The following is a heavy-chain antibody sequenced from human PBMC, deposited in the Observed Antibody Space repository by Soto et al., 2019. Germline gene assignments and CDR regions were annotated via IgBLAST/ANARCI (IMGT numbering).Heavy chain of an antibody. CDR1: GGSISSGDYY. V-gene: IGHV4-30-4*01. J-gene: IGHJ6*02. CDR3: ARDSGHILLWFGELPHSQYGMDV. D-gene: IGHD3-10*01. Sequence: SETLSLTCTASGGSISSGDYYWSWIRQPPGKGLEWIGYIYYSGSTYYNPSLKSRVTISVDTSKNQFSLKLSSVTAADTAVYYCARDSGHILLWFGELPHSQYGMDVWGQGTTVT. CDR2: IYYSGST.